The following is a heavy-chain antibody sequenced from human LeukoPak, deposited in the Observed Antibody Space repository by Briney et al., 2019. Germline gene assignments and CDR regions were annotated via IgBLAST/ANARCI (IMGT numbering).Heavy chain of an antibody. CDR2: IVVGSGNT. D-gene: IGHD4-17*01. J-gene: IGHJ4*02. CDR1: GFTFTSSA. CDR3: GSRDYLFRDNDY. V-gene: IGHV1-58*02. Sequence: SVKVSCKASGFTFTSSAMQWVRQARGQRLEWIGWIVVGSGNTNYAQKFQERVTITRDMSTSTAYMGLSSLRSEDTAVYYCGSRDYLFRDNDYWGQGTLVTVSS.